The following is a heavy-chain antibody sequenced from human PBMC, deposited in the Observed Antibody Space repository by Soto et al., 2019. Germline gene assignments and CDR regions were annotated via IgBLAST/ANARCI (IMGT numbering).Heavy chain of an antibody. Sequence: GGSLRLSCAASGFTFSSYAMHWVRQAPGKGLEWVAVISYDGSNKYYADSVKGRFTISRDNSKNTLYLQMNSLRAEDTAVYYCARDLPSGSYLWPGGDYSDYFDYWGQGTLVTVSS. V-gene: IGHV3-30-3*01. CDR1: GFTFSSYA. D-gene: IGHD1-26*01. J-gene: IGHJ4*02. CDR3: ARDLPSGSYLWPGGDYSDYFDY. CDR2: ISYDGSNK.